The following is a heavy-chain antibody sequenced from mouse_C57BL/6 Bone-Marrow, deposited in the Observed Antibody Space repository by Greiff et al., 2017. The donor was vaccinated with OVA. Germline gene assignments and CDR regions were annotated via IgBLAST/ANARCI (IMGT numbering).Heavy chain of an antibody. CDR1: GYTFTEYT. CDR3: ARHEGAYDGYYGGVSWFAY. CDR2: FYTGSGSI. Sequence: QVQLQQSGAELVKPGASVKLSCKASGYTFTEYTIHWVKQRSGQGLEWIGWFYTGSGSIKYNEKFKDKATLTADKSSSTVYMELSRLTSEDSAVYFCARHEGAYDGYYGGVSWFAYWGQGTLVTVSA. D-gene: IGHD2-3*01. J-gene: IGHJ3*01. V-gene: IGHV1-62-2*01.